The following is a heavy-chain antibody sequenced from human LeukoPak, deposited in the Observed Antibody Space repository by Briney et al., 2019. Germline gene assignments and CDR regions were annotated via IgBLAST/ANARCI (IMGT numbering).Heavy chain of an antibody. Sequence: SETLSLTCTVSGGSISSSSYYWGWIRQPPGKGLEWIGEINHSGSTNYNPSLKSRVTISVDTSKNQFSLKLSSVTAADTAVYYCARGRSSSGWYFPFDYWGQGTLVTVSS. D-gene: IGHD6-19*01. CDR1: GGSISSSSYY. CDR2: INHSGST. CDR3: ARGRSSSGWYFPFDY. V-gene: IGHV4-39*07. J-gene: IGHJ4*02.